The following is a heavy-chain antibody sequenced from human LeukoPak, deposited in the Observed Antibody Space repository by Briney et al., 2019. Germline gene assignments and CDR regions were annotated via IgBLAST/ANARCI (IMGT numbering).Heavy chain of an antibody. CDR3: AKTDTAGPTPYYYYGMDV. D-gene: IGHD6-13*01. Sequence: SGTLSLTCTVSGGSISSYYWSWIRQPPGKGLEWIGYIYYSGSTNYNPSLKSRVTISVDTSKNQFSLKLSSVTAADTAVYYCAKTDTAGPTPYYYYGMDVWGQGTTVTVSS. J-gene: IGHJ6*02. CDR2: IYYSGST. V-gene: IGHV4-59*08. CDR1: GGSISSYY.